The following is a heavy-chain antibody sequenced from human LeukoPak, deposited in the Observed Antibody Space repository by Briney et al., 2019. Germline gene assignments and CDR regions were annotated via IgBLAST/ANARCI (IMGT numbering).Heavy chain of an antibody. D-gene: IGHD3-22*01. Sequence: NSSETLSLTCTVSGGSISSSPYYWGWIRQPPGKGLEWIGNIYYSGSTYYNPSLKSRVTISVDTSKNQFSLKLSSVTAADTAVYYCARGGGDSSGIDYWGQGTLVTVSS. CDR2: IYYSGST. V-gene: IGHV4-39*01. CDR1: GGSISSSPYY. J-gene: IGHJ4*02. CDR3: ARGGGDSSGIDY.